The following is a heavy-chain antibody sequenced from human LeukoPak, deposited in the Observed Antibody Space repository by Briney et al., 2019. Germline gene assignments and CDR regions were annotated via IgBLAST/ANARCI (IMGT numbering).Heavy chain of an antibody. V-gene: IGHV4-59*01. J-gene: IGHJ4*02. Sequence: SETLSPTCTVSGGSISSYYWSWIRQPPGKGLEWIGYIYYSGSTKYNPSLKSRVTISVDTSKNQFSLKLSSVTAADTAVYYCARGASSSGYSSSWLSYFDYWGQGTLVTVSS. CDR1: GGSISSYY. CDR2: IYYSGST. D-gene: IGHD6-13*01. CDR3: ARGASSSGYSSSWLSYFDY.